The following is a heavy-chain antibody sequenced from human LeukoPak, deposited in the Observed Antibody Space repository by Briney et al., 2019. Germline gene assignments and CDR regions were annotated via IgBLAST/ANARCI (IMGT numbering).Heavy chain of an antibody. CDR1: GGSISTYN. J-gene: IGHJ4*02. Sequence: PSETLSLTCSVSGGSISTYNWNWIRQPPGKGLEWIGYISYNGSPDYNPSFKSRVTMSVDTSKGHFSLKLTSLTAADTAVYYCARFRGTSSWHHEVFDYWGQGTLVTVSS. V-gene: IGHV4-59*08. CDR2: ISYNGSP. CDR3: ARFRGTSSWHHEVFDY. D-gene: IGHD2-2*01.